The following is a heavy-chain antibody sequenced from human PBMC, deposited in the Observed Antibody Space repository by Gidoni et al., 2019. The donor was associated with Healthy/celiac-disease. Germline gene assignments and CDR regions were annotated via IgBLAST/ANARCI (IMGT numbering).Heavy chain of an antibody. Sequence: QLQLQESGPGLVKPSETLSLTCTVSGGSISSSSYYWGWIRQPPGKGLEWIGSIYYSGSTYYNPSLKSRVTISVDTSKNQFSLKLSSVTAADTAVYYCAGLRAIVGAIRWGQGTLVTVSS. V-gene: IGHV4-39*01. CDR3: AGLRAIVGAIR. CDR1: GGSISSSSYY. J-gene: IGHJ4*02. CDR2: IYYSGST. D-gene: IGHD1-26*01.